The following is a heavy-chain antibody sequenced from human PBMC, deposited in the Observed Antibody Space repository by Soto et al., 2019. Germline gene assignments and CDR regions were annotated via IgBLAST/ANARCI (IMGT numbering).Heavy chain of an antibody. D-gene: IGHD3-16*01. CDR2: IAQNGSII. CDR1: GFTFISYL. V-gene: IGHV3-74*01. Sequence: XGSLRLSCVASGFTFISYLFHWVRHVPGSGLFWGSRIAQNGSIIDSVDFVRSRFSISRDNTTNALYLVMDSLRVEDTAVYYCTRDIGGRWALRGPGPLVTVSS. J-gene: IGHJ4*02. CDR3: TRDIGGRWAL.